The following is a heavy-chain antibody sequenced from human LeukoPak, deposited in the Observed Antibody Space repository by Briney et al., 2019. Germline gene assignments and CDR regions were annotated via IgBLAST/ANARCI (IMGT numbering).Heavy chain of an antibody. D-gene: IGHD2-15*01. Sequence: GGSLRLSCAASGLTFSDYYMSWVRQAPGKGLEWVANIKQDGSDKYYVDSLKGRFTVSRDNAKNSLYLQINSLRVGDTAVYFCARVGAATFYWYYMDVWGKGTTVTVSS. J-gene: IGHJ6*03. CDR2: IKQDGSDK. CDR1: GLTFSDYY. CDR3: ARVGAATFYWYYMDV. V-gene: IGHV3-7*01.